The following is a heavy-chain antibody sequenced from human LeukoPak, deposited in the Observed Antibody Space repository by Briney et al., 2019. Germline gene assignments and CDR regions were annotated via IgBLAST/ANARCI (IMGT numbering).Heavy chain of an antibody. D-gene: IGHD3-10*01. J-gene: IGHJ4*02. Sequence: PGGSLRLSYAASGFTFSSYAMSWVRQAPGKGLEWVSAISGSGGSTYYADSVKGRFTISRDNSKNTLYLQMNSLRAEDTAVYYCAKGYYGSGSYYRGAYFDYWGQGTLVTVSS. V-gene: IGHV3-23*01. CDR1: GFTFSSYA. CDR3: AKGYYGSGSYYRGAYFDY. CDR2: ISGSGGST.